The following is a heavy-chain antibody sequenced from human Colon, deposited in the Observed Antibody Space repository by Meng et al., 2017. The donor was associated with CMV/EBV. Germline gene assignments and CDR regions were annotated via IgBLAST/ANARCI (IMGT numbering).Heavy chain of an antibody. D-gene: IGHD2-21*01. V-gene: IGHV3-48*04. CDR2: ISSTANTI. J-gene: IGHJ4*02. Sequence: GESLKISCAASGFTFSSYWMYWVRQAPGKGLVWVAYISSTANTIYYADSVKGRFTVSRDNAKNSLYLQMNNLRPEDTAVYYCAKKVGLTGIVTINPSGLDSWGQGTLVTVSS. CDR3: AKKVGLTGIVTINPSGLDS. CDR1: GFTFSSYW.